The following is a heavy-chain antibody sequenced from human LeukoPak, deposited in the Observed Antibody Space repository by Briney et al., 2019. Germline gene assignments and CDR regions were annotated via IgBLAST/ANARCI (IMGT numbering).Heavy chain of an antibody. Sequence: SETLSLTCTVSGGSISSGGYYWSWIRQHPGKGLEWIGYIYYSGSTYYNPSLKSRVTISVDTSKNQFSLKLSSVTAADTAAYYCARETHSYYDSSGYYFDYWGQGTLVTVSS. D-gene: IGHD3-22*01. CDR3: ARETHSYYDSSGYYFDY. CDR1: GGSISSGGYY. CDR2: IYYSGST. V-gene: IGHV4-31*03. J-gene: IGHJ4*02.